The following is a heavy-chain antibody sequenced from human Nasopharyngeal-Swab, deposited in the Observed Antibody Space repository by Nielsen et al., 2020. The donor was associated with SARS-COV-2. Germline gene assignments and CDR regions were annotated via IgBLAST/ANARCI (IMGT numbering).Heavy chain of an antibody. D-gene: IGHD2-15*01. CDR3: ARELLDGMDV. J-gene: IGHJ6*02. CDR1: GFTFSSYA. Sequence: WGSLSLSCAASGFTFSSYAMHWIPQAPGKGPEWVAVISDDGSNKYYADSVKGRFTISRDNSTNTLYLQMNSLRADDTAVYYCARELLDGMDVWGQGTTVTVSS. CDR2: ISDDGSNK. V-gene: IGHV3-30*04.